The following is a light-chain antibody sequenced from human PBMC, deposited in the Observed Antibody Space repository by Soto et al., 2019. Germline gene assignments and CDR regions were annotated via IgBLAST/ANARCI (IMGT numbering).Light chain of an antibody. Sequence: DIQLTQSPSLLSASVGDRLTITCRASQGISQYLAWYQHKPGKAPRLLIYSASTLQSGVPSTFSGSGSGTEFTLTISSLQPEDVATYYCQDLSSHRFGGGTKVEI. CDR3: QDLSSHR. CDR2: SAS. J-gene: IGKJ4*01. CDR1: QGISQY. V-gene: IGKV1-9*01.